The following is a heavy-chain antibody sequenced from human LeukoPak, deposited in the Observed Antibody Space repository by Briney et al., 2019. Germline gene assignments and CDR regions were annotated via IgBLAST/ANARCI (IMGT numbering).Heavy chain of an antibody. Sequence: GGPLRLSCTASGFTFGDYAMSWFRQAPGKGLEWVGFIRSKAYGGTTEYAASVKGRSTISRDDSKSIAYLQMNSLKTEDTAVYYCTRADSSGYYPFPPFDYWGQGTLVTVSS. CDR2: IRSKAYGGTT. V-gene: IGHV3-49*03. CDR1: GFTFGDYA. D-gene: IGHD3-22*01. J-gene: IGHJ4*02. CDR3: TRADSSGYYPFPPFDY.